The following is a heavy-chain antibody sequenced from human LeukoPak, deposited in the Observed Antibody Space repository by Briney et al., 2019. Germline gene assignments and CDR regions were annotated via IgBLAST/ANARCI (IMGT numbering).Heavy chain of an antibody. V-gene: IGHV5-51*01. D-gene: IGHD4-11*01. Sequence: RGASLQICCEGSGYSFTSYWIGWGRPLPGKGLGGMGIIYPGDSDTRYSPSFQGQVTISADKSISTAYLQWSSLKASDTAMYYCARPGDGLQSYFDYWGQGTLVTVSS. CDR3: ARPGDGLQSYFDY. CDR1: GYSFTSYW. J-gene: IGHJ4*02. CDR2: IYPGDSDT.